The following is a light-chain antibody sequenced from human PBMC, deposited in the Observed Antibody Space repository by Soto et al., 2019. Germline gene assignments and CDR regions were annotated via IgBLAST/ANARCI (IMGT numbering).Light chain of an antibody. J-gene: IGKJ1*01. V-gene: IGKV3D-15*01. CDR2: DIF. CDR1: QSVSSSY. CDR3: QQYNNWPRT. Sequence: IVLTHSPGTLSLSPWERATLSCRASQSVSSSYLAWYQQKPGQAPRLVIYDIFTRATGVPTRISGSGSGTEFTLTISSLQSEDFAVYYCQQYNNWPRTFGQGTKVDIK.